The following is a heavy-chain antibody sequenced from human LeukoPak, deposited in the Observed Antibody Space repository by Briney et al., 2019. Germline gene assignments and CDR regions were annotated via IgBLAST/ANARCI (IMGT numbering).Heavy chain of an antibody. CDR1: GGSISSSSYY. Sequence: SETLSLTCTVSGGSISSSSYYWSWIRQPAGKGLEWIGRIYTSGSTNYNPSLKSRVTMSVDTSKNQFSLKLSSVTAADTAVYYCARDDTMVLVWGQGTLVTVSS. CDR3: ARDDTMVLV. V-gene: IGHV4-61*02. D-gene: IGHD3-10*01. CDR2: IYTSGST. J-gene: IGHJ4*02.